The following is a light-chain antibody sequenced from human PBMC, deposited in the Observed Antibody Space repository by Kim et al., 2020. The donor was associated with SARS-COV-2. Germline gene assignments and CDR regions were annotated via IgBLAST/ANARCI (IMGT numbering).Light chain of an antibody. J-gene: IGLJ3*02. V-gene: IGLV6-57*04. CDR1: SGSIASNY. Sequence: NFMLTQPHSVSESPGKTVTISCTRSSGSIASNYVQRYQQRPGSAPTTVIYEDNQRPPGVPDRFSGSIDSSSNSASLTISGLKTEDEADYYCQSYDSSNQGVFGGGTKVTVL. CDR3: QSYDSSNQGV. CDR2: EDN.